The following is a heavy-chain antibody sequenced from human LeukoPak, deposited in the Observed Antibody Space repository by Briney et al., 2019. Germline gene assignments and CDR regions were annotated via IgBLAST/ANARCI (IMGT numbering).Heavy chain of an antibody. CDR1: GYTFTSYG. Sequence: ASVKVSCKASGYTFTSYGISWVRQAPGQGLEWMGWISAYNGNTNYAQKLQGRVTMTTDTSTSTAYMELRSLRSDDTAVYYCAREFVRDTPGTRYYYYYMDVWGKGTTIAVSS. CDR3: AREFVRDTPGTRYYYYYMDV. D-gene: IGHD6-13*01. J-gene: IGHJ6*03. CDR2: ISAYNGNT. V-gene: IGHV1-18*01.